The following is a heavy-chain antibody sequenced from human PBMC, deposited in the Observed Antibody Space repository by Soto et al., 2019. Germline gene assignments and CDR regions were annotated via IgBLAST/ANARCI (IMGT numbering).Heavy chain of an antibody. D-gene: IGHD3-10*01. V-gene: IGHV4-59*12. CDR2: IFYSGKI. Sequence: PSETLSLTCTVSVGSISSYYWSWIRQPPGKGLEWIGYIFYSGKIDYNPSLKSRVTMSVDMSKNQISLKLSSVTAADTAVYYCGRGFTMVRANWFAPGGQETRVTVS. CDR1: VGSISSYY. J-gene: IGHJ5*02. CDR3: GRGFTMVRANWFAP.